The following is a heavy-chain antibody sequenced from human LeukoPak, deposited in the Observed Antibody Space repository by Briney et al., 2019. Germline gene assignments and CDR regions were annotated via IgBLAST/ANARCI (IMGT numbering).Heavy chain of an antibody. CDR2: IYNDETSA. CDR3: ARGAPIDY. V-gene: IGHV3-74*01. J-gene: IGHJ4*02. Sequence: GGSLRLSCAASGFTFSNTWIYWVRQGPGKGLVWVSRIYNDETSATYADSVEGRFTISRDNAKNTLYLQMDSLRVDDTAVYYCARGAPIDYWGQGTLVTVSS. CDR1: GFTFSNTW.